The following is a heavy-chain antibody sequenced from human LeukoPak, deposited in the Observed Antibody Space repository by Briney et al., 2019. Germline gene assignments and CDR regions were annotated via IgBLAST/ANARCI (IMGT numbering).Heavy chain of an antibody. Sequence: GASVKVSCKVSGYTLTELSMHWVRQAPGKGLEWMGGFDPEDGETIYAQKFQGRVTMTEDTSTDTAYMELSSLRSEDTAVYYCAIAGYCSGGSCSYYFDYWGQGTLVTVSS. D-gene: IGHD2-15*01. V-gene: IGHV1-24*01. CDR1: GYTLTELS. CDR3: AIAGYCSGGSCSYYFDY. J-gene: IGHJ4*02. CDR2: FDPEDGET.